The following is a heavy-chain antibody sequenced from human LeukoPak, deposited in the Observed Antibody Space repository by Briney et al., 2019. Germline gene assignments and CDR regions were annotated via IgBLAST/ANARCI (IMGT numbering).Heavy chain of an antibody. CDR2: IKSKGDGETT. J-gene: IGHJ4*02. D-gene: IGHD3-10*01. V-gene: IGHV3-15*01. CDR1: GFTFTDAW. CDR3: ATDLGLTMIRGVLVS. Sequence: NPGGSLRLSCAASGFTFTDAWMSWVRQAPGKGLEWVGRIKSKGDGETTDYTAPVKGRFTMSRDGSKATLYLQMNYVIVEDTAVYFCATDLGLTMIRGVLVSWGQGALVSVSP.